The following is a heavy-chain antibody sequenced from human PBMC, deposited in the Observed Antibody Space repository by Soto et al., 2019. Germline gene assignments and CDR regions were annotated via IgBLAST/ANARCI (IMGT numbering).Heavy chain of an antibody. J-gene: IGHJ4*02. D-gene: IGHD2-15*01. CDR1: GGSISSGGYS. CDR3: ARGGGSPDY. Sequence: PSDTLSLTCAVSGGSISSGGYSWSWIRQPPGKGLEWIGYIYHSGSTYYNPSLKSRVTISVDRSKNQFSLKLSSVTAADTAVYYCARGGGSPDYWGQGTLVTVSS. V-gene: IGHV4-30-2*01. CDR2: IYHSGST.